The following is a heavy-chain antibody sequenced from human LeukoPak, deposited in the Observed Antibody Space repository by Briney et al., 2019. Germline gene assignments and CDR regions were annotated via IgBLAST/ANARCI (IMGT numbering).Heavy chain of an antibody. CDR2: IRGDGSST. Sequence: GGSLRFSCAASGFTFTNYAMSWVRQAPGKGLEWVSVIRGDGSSTYYADSMKGRFTISRDNSKNTLYLQMNSLRAEDTAVYYCAAHRYSGIYPYYFDYWGQGALVTVSS. V-gene: IGHV3-23*01. CDR3: AAHRYSGIYPYYFDY. D-gene: IGHD1-26*01. J-gene: IGHJ4*02. CDR1: GFTFTNYA.